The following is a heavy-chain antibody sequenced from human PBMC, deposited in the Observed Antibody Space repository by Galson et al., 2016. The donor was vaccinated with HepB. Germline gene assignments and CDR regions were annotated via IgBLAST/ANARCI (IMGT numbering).Heavy chain of an antibody. Sequence: SLRLSCAASGFTFRSYSMSWVRQAPGRGLEWLAKINQAGSEKYYVDSVRGRFTISRDNAKKSLLLQMNSLTVEDTAVYNCVREWDNYESGSYPYLDYWGQGALVTGSS. CDR1: GFTFRSYS. J-gene: IGHJ4*02. CDR2: INQAGSEK. D-gene: IGHD3-10*01. V-gene: IGHV3-7*01. CDR3: VREWDNYESGSYPYLDY.